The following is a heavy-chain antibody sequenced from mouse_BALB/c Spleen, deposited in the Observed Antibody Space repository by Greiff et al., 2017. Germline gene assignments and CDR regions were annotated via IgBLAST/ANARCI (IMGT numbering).Heavy chain of an antibody. CDR2: IDPANGNT. D-gene: IGHD2-4*01. V-gene: IGHV14-3*02. Sequence: VQLQQSGAELVKPGASVKLSCTASGFNINDTYMHWVKQRPEQGLEWIGRIDPANGNTKYDPKFQGKATITADTSSNTAYLQLSSLTSEDTAVYYCARPFYYDYFAYWGQGTLVTVSA. J-gene: IGHJ3*01. CDR3: ARPFYYDYFAY. CDR1: GFNINDTY.